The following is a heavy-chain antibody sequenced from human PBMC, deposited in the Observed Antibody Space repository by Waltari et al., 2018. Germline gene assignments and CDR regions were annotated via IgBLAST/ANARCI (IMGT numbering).Heavy chain of an antibody. CDR3: ARGIVGATTGGYYFDY. Sequence: QVQLQESGPGLVKPSETLSLTCTVSGGSISSYYWSWIRQPPGKGLEWIGYIYYSGSTNYNPSLKSRVTISVDTSKNQFSLKLSSVTAADTAGYYCARGIVGATTGGYYFDYWGQGTLVTVSS. V-gene: IGHV4-59*01. D-gene: IGHD1-26*01. CDR2: IYYSGST. J-gene: IGHJ4*02. CDR1: GGSISSYY.